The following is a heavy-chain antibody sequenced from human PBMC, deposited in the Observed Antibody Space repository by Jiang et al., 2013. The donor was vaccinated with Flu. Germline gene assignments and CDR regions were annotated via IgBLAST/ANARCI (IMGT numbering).Heavy chain of an antibody. CDR2: IIPIFGTA. CDR3: ASPLPNCSGGSCYSDGVSDAFDI. D-gene: IGHD2-15*01. Sequence: TFSSYAISWVRQAPGQGLEWMGGIIPIFGTANYAQKFQGRVTITADESTSTAYMELSSLRSEDTAVYYCASPLPNCSGGSCYSDGVSDAFDIWGQGTMVTVSS. V-gene: IGHV1-69*01. J-gene: IGHJ3*02. CDR1: TFSSYA.